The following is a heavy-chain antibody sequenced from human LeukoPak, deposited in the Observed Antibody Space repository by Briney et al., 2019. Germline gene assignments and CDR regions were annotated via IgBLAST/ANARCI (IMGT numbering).Heavy chain of an antibody. V-gene: IGHV3-43*01. D-gene: IGHD3-22*01. CDR2: ITWDSGTT. J-gene: IGHJ4*02. CDR3: ARGSSYYYDSSGYFYHY. Sequence: GGSLRLSCAASGFTFDDYTMHWVRQAPGKSLEWVSLITWDSGTTYYKDSVKGRFTISRDNSKNTLYLQMNSLRAEDTAVYYCARGSSYYYDSSGYFYHYWGQGTLVTVSS. CDR1: GFTFDDYT.